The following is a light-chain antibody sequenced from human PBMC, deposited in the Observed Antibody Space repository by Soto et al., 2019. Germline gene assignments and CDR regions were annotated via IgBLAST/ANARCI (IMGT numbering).Light chain of an antibody. Sequence: QSVLTQPASVSGSPGQSITISCTGTSSDVGSYNLVSWYQQHPGKAPKLMIYEVSKRPSGVSNRFSGSKSGNTASLTISGLQAEDEADYSCCSYAGSSTLHVVFGGGTKLTVL. CDR1: SSDVGSYNL. V-gene: IGLV2-23*02. CDR2: EVS. CDR3: CSYAGSSTLHVV. J-gene: IGLJ2*01.